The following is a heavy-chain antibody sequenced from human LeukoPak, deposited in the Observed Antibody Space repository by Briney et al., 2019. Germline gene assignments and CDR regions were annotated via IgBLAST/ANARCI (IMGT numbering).Heavy chain of an antibody. CDR2: IRYDGSNK. D-gene: IGHD3-22*01. CDR3: AKVGYYDSSGYYRDGAFDI. Sequence: PGGSLRLSCAASGFTFSDYYMSWIRQAPGKGLEWVAFIRYDGSNKYYADSVKGRFTISRDNSKNTLYLQMNSLRAEDTAVYYCAKVGYYDSSGYYRDGAFDIWGQGTMVTVSS. CDR1: GFTFSDYY. J-gene: IGHJ3*02. V-gene: IGHV3-30*02.